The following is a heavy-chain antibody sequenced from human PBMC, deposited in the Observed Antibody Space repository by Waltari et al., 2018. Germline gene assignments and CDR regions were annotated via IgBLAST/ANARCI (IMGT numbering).Heavy chain of an antibody. CDR2: IYYIGST. J-gene: IGHJ3*02. CDR3: AATTVVHNRGAFDI. V-gene: IGHV4-31*03. CDR1: GGSISSGGYY. D-gene: IGHD4-17*01. Sequence: QVQLQESGPGLVKPSQTLSLTCTVSGGSISSGGYYWSWIRQHPGKGLEWIGYIYYIGSTYYNPSLKSRVTISVDTSKNQFSLKLSSVTAADTAVYYCAATTVVHNRGAFDIWGQGTMVTVSS.